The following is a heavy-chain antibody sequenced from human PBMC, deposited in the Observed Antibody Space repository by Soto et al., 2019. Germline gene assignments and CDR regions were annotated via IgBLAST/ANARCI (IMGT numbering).Heavy chain of an antibody. Sequence: QVQLQESGPGLVKPSGTLSLTCAVSSGSIDTTNWWSWVRQPPGKGLEWIGEIFHSGNTYYNPSPASRVAIAVDTSKNPFSLNLRSVTAADTAVYYCARRTWGMDVWGQGTTVTVSS. J-gene: IGHJ6*02. CDR3: ARRTWGMDV. CDR1: SGSIDTTNW. V-gene: IGHV4-4*02. D-gene: IGHD2-8*01. CDR2: IFHSGNT.